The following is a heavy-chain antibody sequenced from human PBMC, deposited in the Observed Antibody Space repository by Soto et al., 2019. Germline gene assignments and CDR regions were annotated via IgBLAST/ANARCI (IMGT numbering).Heavy chain of an antibody. J-gene: IGHJ4*02. CDR1: GYTFTSYD. CDR3: AREISGSYRFDY. V-gene: IGHV1-8*01. Sequence: QVQLVQSGAEVKKPGASVKVSCKASGYTFTSYDINWVRQATGQGLEWMGWMNPNSGNTGYAQMFQGRATRTRNTSMSPAYMELISLRSEVTAVYYCAREISGSYRFDYWGQGTRVTVSS. D-gene: IGHD1-26*01. CDR2: MNPNSGNT.